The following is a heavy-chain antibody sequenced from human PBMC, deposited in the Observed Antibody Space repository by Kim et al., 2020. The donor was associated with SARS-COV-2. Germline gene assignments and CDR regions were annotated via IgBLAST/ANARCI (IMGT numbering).Heavy chain of an antibody. J-gene: IGHJ4*02. D-gene: IGHD1-26*01. V-gene: IGHV4-4*07. CDR3: ARGSGSYYYPFDY. Sequence: YNPALKRRVSMSVDTSKKQFSLKLSSGNAADTAVYYCARGSGSYYYPFDYWGQGTLVTVSS.